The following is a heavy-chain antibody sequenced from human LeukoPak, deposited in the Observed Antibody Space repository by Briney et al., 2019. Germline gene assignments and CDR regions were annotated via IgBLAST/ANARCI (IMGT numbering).Heavy chain of an antibody. CDR3: ATPVLAAAGTNDKYYFDY. CDR1: GYTFTGYY. D-gene: IGHD6-13*01. J-gene: IGHJ4*02. CDR2: INPNSGDT. V-gene: IGHV1-2*02. Sequence: ASVKVSCKASGYTFTGYYMHWVRQAPGQGLEWMGWINPNSGDTNYAQKFQGRVTMTEDTSTDTAYMELSSLRSEDTAVYYCATPVLAAAGTNDKYYFDYWGQGTLVTVSS.